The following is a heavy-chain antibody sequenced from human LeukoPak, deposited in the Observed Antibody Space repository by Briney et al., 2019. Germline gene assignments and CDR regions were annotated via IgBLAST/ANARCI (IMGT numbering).Heavy chain of an antibody. V-gene: IGHV4-38-2*02. Sequence: SETLSLTCTLSGYSIRSGYYWGWIRQPPGKGLEWIGEINHSGSTNYNPSLKSRVTISVDTPKNQLSLKLSSVTAADTAVYYCARRRDYDILTGYYRRPFDYWGQGTLVTVSS. CDR2: INHSGST. D-gene: IGHD3-9*01. CDR3: ARRRDYDILTGYYRRPFDY. J-gene: IGHJ4*02. CDR1: GYSIRSGYY.